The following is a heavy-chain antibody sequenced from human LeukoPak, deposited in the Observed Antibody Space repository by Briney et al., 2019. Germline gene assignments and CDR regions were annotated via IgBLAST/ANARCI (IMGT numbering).Heavy chain of an antibody. CDR3: ILLLPRGGATAPY. D-gene: IGHD1-26*01. CDR2: IRYDGSNK. CDR1: GFTFSSYG. J-gene: IGHJ4*02. Sequence: GGSLRLSCAASGFTFSSYGMHWVRQAPGKGLEWVAFIRYDGSNKYYADSVKGRFTISRDNSKNTLYLQMNSLRAEDTAVYYSILLLPRGGATAPYWGQGTLVTVSS. V-gene: IGHV3-30*02.